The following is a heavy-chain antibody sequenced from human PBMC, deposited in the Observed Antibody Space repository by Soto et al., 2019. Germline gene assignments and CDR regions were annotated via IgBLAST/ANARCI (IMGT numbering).Heavy chain of an antibody. J-gene: IGHJ4*02. D-gene: IGHD5-18*01. CDR3: ARMSGGYNYG. CDR2: INHSGST. Sequence: SETLSLTCAVYGESFSAYCWSWIRQPPGKGLEWIGEINHSGSTNYNPSLKSRVTISVDKSKNQFSLKLSSVTAADTAVYYCARMSGGYNYGWGQGTLVTVSS. V-gene: IGHV4-34*01. CDR1: GESFSAYC.